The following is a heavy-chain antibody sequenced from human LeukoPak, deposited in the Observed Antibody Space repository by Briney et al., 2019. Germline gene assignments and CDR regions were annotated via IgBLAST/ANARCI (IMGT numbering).Heavy chain of an antibody. V-gene: IGHV3-30*02. CDR3: AKDLIGTWAPDY. CDR2: IRSDGSTD. J-gene: IGHJ4*02. CDR1: GFTFTNYG. D-gene: IGHD1-1*01. Sequence: GGSLRLSCAASGFTFTNYGVHWVRQAPGKGLAWVAFIRSDGSTDYYADSVKGRFTISRDNSKDTLYLQMNSLRGEDTAVYYCAKDLIGTWAPDYWGQGTLVTVSS.